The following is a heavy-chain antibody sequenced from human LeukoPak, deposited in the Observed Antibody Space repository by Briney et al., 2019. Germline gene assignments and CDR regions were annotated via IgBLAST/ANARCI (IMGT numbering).Heavy chain of an antibody. CDR1: GFTVSSNY. CDR3: VAGLWC. D-gene: IGHD2-21*01. Sequence: GGPLTLSCTVSGFTVSSNYMSWVRHAPGEGLEWVSIIYSGGSTYCADSLKGRFPISRDKSKNTLYLQMNSRRAEHTAGYYCVAGLWCWDQGTLVTVS. J-gene: IGHJ4*02. V-gene: IGHV3-53*01. CDR2: IYSGGST.